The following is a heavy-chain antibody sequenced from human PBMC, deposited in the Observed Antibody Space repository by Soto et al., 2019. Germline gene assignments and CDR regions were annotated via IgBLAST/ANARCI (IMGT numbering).Heavy chain of an antibody. D-gene: IGHD2-15*01. CDR3: ARDYVFHGWVAATSFWFDP. CDR2: ISAYNGNT. CDR1: GYTFTSYG. V-gene: IGHV1-18*01. J-gene: IGHJ5*02. Sequence: EASVKVSCKASGYTFTSYGISWVRQAPGQGLEWMGWISAYNGNTNYAQELQGRVTMTTDTSTSTAYMELRSLRSDDTAVYYCARDYVFHGWVAATSFWFDPWGQGTLVTVSS.